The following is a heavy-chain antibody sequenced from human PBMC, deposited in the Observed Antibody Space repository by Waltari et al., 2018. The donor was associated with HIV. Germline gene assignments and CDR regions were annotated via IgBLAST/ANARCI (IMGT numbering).Heavy chain of an antibody. CDR2: IYYSGST. CDR1: GGSISSSSYY. CDR3: ARHSLTYYYDSSGYSVAFDY. J-gene: IGHJ4*02. V-gene: IGHV4-39*01. D-gene: IGHD3-22*01. Sequence: QLQLQESGPGLVKPSETLSLTCTVSGGSISSSSYYWGWIRHPPGKGVEWIGSIYYSGSTYYNPSLKSRVTISVDTSKNQFSLKLSSVTAADTAVYYCARHSLTYYYDSSGYSVAFDYWGQGTLVTVSS.